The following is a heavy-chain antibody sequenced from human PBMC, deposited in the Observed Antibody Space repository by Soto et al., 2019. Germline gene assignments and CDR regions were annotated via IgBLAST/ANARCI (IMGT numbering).Heavy chain of an antibody. J-gene: IGHJ4*02. Sequence: GGSLSLSCAASVFTFSDYYMSWIRQAPGKGLEWVSYISSSGSTIYYADSVKGRFTISRDNAKNSLYLQMNSLRAEDTAVYYCAMDYDILTGYAYWGQGTLVTVSS. CDR2: ISSSGSTI. CDR3: AMDYDILTGYAY. D-gene: IGHD3-9*01. CDR1: VFTFSDYY. V-gene: IGHV3-11*01.